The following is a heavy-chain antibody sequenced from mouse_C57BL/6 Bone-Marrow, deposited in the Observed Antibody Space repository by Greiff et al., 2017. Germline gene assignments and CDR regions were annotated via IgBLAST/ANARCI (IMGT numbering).Heavy chain of an antibody. Sequence: QVQLQQSGAELARPGASVKLSCKASGYTFTSYGIRWVKQRTGPGLSWIGELYPRSGHPYYNAKFKGTATLTADTSSSTAYMSLRSLTLEDTAVYFCANPLYDGYPSWFAYWGQGTLGTVSA. D-gene: IGHD2-3*01. V-gene: IGHV1-81*01. CDR3: ANPLYDGYPSWFAY. J-gene: IGHJ3*01. CDR2: LYPRSGHP. CDR1: GYTFTSYG.